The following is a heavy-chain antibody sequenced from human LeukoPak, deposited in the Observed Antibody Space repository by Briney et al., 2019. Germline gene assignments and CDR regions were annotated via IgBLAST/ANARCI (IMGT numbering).Heavy chain of an antibody. Sequence: PSETLSLTCTVSGVSISSGDYYWSWIRQPPGKGLEWIGYIYYSGSTYYNPSLKSRVTISVDTSKNQFSLKLSSVTAADTAVYYCARAVEITIIVVVSHFDYWGQGTLVTVSS. D-gene: IGHD3-22*01. CDR3: ARAVEITIIVVVSHFDY. V-gene: IGHV4-30-4*01. CDR1: GVSISSGDYY. CDR2: IYYSGST. J-gene: IGHJ4*02.